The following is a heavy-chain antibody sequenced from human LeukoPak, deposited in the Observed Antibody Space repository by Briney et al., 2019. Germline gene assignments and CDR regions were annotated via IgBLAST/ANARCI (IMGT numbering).Heavy chain of an antibody. J-gene: IGHJ4*02. CDR2: IYYSGST. D-gene: IGHD5-18*01. V-gene: IGHV4-31*03. Sequence: SQTLSLTCTVSGGSISSGGYYWSWIRQHPGKGLEWIGYIYYSGSTYYSPSLKSRVTISVDTSKNQFSLKLSSVTAADTAVYYCAREGYGYVSYWGQGTLVTVSS. CDR1: GGSISSGGYY. CDR3: AREGYGYVSY.